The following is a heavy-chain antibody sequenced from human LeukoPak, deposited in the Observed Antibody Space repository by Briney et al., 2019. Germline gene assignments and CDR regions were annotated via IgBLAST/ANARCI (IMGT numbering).Heavy chain of an antibody. J-gene: IGHJ5*02. V-gene: IGHV3-74*03. CDR3: ASGYYSPIDP. Sequence: PGGSLRLSCAASGFAFSNHWMHWVRQVPGKGLVWVSRINGEGTSLTYADSVKGRFTISRDNAKNTLYLQMNSLRVEDTAVYFCASGYYSPIDPWGQGTLVTVSS. D-gene: IGHD3-10*01. CDR2: INGEGTSL. CDR1: GFAFSNHW.